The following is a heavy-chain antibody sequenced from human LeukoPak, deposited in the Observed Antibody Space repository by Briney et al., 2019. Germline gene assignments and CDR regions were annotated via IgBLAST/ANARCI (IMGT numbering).Heavy chain of an antibody. CDR1: GGSISSTSYY. Sequence: SETLSLTCTVSGGSISSTSYYWGWIRQPPGKGLEWIGTIYYSGRTYYNPSLKSRVTISVDTSKNQFSLKLSSVTAADTAVYYCARDWRLPGVGWYFDLWGRGTLVTVSS. CDR3: ARDWRLPGVGWYFDL. D-gene: IGHD2-2*01. J-gene: IGHJ2*01. CDR2: IYYSGRT. V-gene: IGHV4-39*07.